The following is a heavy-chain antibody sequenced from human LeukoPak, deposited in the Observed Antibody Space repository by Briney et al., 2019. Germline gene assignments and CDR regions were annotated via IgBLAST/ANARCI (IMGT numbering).Heavy chain of an antibody. D-gene: IGHD5-12*01. Sequence: PSETLSLTCTVSGGSISSYCWSWIRQPPGNGLEWSGDIYYSGSTNYNPSLKSRVTISVDTSKNQFSLRLSSVTAADTAVYYCASDAGYSGYDSDYYYYMDVWGKGTTVTVSS. V-gene: IGHV4-59*01. J-gene: IGHJ6*03. CDR2: IYYSGST. CDR1: GGSISSYC. CDR3: ASDAGYSGYDSDYYYYMDV.